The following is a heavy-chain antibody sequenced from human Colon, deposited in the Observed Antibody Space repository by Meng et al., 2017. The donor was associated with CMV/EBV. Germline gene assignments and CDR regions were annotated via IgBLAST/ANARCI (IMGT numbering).Heavy chain of an antibody. Sequence: GESLKISCAASGFAFSNYWMHWARQVPGKGLEWVSRINSDGTTTTYADSVKGRFIVSRDNPKSTVYLQMNSLKGEDTAVYFCARPSAPQYSDYVLLWGQGTLVTVSS. CDR2: INSDGTTT. D-gene: IGHD4-11*01. CDR1: GFAFSNYW. CDR3: ARPSAPQYSDYVLL. V-gene: IGHV3-74*01. J-gene: IGHJ4*02.